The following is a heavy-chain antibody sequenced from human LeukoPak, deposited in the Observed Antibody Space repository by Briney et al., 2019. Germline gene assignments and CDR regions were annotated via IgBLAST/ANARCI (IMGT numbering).Heavy chain of an antibody. CDR3: AKPHFDS. J-gene: IGHJ4*02. Sequence: GGSLRLSCAASGFTVSSNYMSWIRQAPGKGLEWVAFIRYDGNNKYYADSVKGRFTIPRDNSKNTLYLQMNSLRAEDTAVYYCAKPHFDSWGQGTLVTVSS. CDR2: IRYDGNNK. CDR1: GFTVSSNY. V-gene: IGHV3-30*02.